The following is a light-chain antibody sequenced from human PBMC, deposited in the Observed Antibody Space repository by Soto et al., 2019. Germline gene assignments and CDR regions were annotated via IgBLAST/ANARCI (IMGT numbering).Light chain of an antibody. CDR1: QSLLYTSNNKNY. Sequence: DIVMTQSPDSLAVSLGERATINCKSSQSLLYTSNNKNYLAWYQQKPGQPPKLLIYWASTRESGVPDRFSGSGSGTDFTLTISSLQAEDVAVFYCQPYYNTPYTFGQGTKLEIK. CDR2: WAS. V-gene: IGKV4-1*01. CDR3: QPYYNTPYT. J-gene: IGKJ2*01.